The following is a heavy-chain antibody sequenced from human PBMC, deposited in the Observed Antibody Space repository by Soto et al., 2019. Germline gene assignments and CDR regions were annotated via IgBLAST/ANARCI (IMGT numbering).Heavy chain of an antibody. CDR3: AKRHRSSSSSNYFDY. CDR1: GFTFSSYA. J-gene: IGHJ4*02. Sequence: GGSLRLSCAASGFTFSSYAMSWVRQAPGKGLEWVSAISGSGGSTYYADSVKGRFTISRDNSKNTLYLQMNSLRAEDTAVYYSAKRHRSSSSSNYFDYWGQGTLVTVSS. V-gene: IGHV3-23*01. D-gene: IGHD6-6*01. CDR2: ISGSGGST.